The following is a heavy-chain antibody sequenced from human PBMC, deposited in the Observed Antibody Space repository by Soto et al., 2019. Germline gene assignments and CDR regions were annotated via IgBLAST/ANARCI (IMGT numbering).Heavy chain of an antibody. D-gene: IGHD6-19*01. J-gene: IGHJ4*02. CDR1: GFTFSSYG. CDR3: ARPAGYSSGWYPGVFDY. V-gene: IGHV3-33*01. CDR2: IWYVGDNK. Sequence: GGSLRLSCAASGFTFSSYGMHWVRQAPAKGRKGVAVIWYVGDNKDLADSVKGRLTISRDNSKNRLYLQMNSLRAEDTAVYYCARPAGYSSGWYPGVFDYWGQGTLVTVSS.